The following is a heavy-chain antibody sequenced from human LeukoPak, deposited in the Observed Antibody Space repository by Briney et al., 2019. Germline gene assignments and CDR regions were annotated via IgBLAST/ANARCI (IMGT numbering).Heavy chain of an antibody. D-gene: IGHD5-18*01. J-gene: IGHJ4*02. V-gene: IGHV4-28*01. CDR3: AGSGYLEGFDY. CDR1: GYSISSSNW. Sequence: SDTLSLTCAVSGYSISSSNWWGWIRQPPGQGLEWIGYIYYSGSTYYNPSLKSRVTMSVDTSKNQFSLKLSSVTAVDTAVYYCAGSGYLEGFDYWGQGTLVTVSS. CDR2: IYYSGST.